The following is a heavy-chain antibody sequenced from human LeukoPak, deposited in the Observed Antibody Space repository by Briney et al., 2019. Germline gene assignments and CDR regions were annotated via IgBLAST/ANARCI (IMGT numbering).Heavy chain of an antibody. J-gene: IGHJ3*02. V-gene: IGHV4-39*07. CDR2: IYYSGST. CDR3: ARVVGFYGDYGGDAFDI. Sequence: SETLSLTCTVSGGSISSSSYYWGCIRQPPGKGLEWIGSIYYSGSTYYNPSLKSRVTISVDTSKNQFSLKLSSVTAADTAVYHCARVVGFYGDYGGDAFDIWGQGTMVTVSS. D-gene: IGHD4-17*01. CDR1: GGSISSSSYY.